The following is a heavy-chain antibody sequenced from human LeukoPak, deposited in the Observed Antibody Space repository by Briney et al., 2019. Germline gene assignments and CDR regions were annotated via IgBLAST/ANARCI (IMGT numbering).Heavy chain of an antibody. D-gene: IGHD2-2*01. J-gene: IGHJ4*02. V-gene: IGHV3-21*01. CDR1: GFTFSSYS. Sequence: GGSLRLSCAASGFTFSSYSMNWVRQAPGKGLEWVSSISTSSSYIYYADSLRGRFTISRDNSKSTLYLQMNSLRAEDTAVYYCAKDSEDIVVVPAAIVLYYFDYWGQGTLVTVSS. CDR3: AKDSEDIVVVPAAIVLYYFDY. CDR2: ISTSSSYI.